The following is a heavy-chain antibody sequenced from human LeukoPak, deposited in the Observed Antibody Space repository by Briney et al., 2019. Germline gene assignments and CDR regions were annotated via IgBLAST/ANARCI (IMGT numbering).Heavy chain of an antibody. J-gene: IGHJ6*03. CDR1: GYSISSTNW. D-gene: IGHD3-3*01. Sequence: PSDTLSLTCAVSGYSISSTNWWGWIRQPPGKGLEWIGYIYYSGSTNYNPSLKSRVTISVDTSKNQFSLKLSSVTAADTAVYYCAREALYYDFWSGSAYYMDVWGKGTTVTVSS. CDR2: IYYSGST. V-gene: IGHV4-28*03. CDR3: AREALYYDFWSGSAYYMDV.